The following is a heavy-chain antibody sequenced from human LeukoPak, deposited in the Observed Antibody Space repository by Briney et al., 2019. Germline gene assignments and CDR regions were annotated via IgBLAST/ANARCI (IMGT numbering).Heavy chain of an antibody. J-gene: IGHJ4*02. Sequence: VESLKISCKTSGYNFPNYWIGWVRQMPGKGLEWMGIIYPSGSDTRYSPSFHGQVTISADNSISTAYLQWSSLKASDTAMYYCARQRFSTFDYWGQGTLVTVSS. CDR2: IYPSGSDT. V-gene: IGHV5-51*01. CDR3: ARQRFSTFDY. CDR1: GYNFPNYW.